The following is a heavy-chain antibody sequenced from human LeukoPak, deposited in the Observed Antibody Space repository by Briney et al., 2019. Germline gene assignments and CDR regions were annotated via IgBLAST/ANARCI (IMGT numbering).Heavy chain of an antibody. J-gene: IGHJ4*02. CDR1: GGFISSHY. CDR3: ARATTYGDYYFDY. CDR2: IYYTGST. D-gene: IGHD4-17*01. Sequence: PSETLSLTCTVSGGFISSHYWSWIRQPPGKGLEWIGYIYYTGSTNYNPSLKSRVSVSVDTSKNQFSLKLSSVTAADTAVYYCARATTYGDYYFDYWGQGTLVTVSS. V-gene: IGHV4-59*11.